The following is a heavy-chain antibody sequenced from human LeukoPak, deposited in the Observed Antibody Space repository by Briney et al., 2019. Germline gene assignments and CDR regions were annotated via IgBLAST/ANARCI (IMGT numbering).Heavy chain of an antibody. Sequence: GGSLRLSCATSGFTFDHYAFHWVRQVPGKGLEWVSLISRDGGTTSYGDSVKGRFTISGDNRKNSLYMQMNSLKTEDSALYYCTKEFSGSYENWGQGTLVTVSS. V-gene: IGHV3-43*02. J-gene: IGHJ4*02. CDR1: GFTFDHYA. CDR3: TKEFSGSYEN. CDR2: ISRDGGTT. D-gene: IGHD3-10*01.